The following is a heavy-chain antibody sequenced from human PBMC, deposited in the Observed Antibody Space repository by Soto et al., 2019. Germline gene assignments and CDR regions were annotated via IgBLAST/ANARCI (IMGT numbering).Heavy chain of an antibody. CDR1: GGSISSGGYS. CDR3: ARASGGDSPYFQH. J-gene: IGHJ1*01. Sequence: PSETLSLTCAVSGGSISSGGYSWSWTRQPPGKGLEWIGYIYHSGSTYYNPSLKSRVTISVDRSKNQFSLKLSSVTAADTAVYYCARASGGDSPYFQHWGQGTLVTVSS. D-gene: IGHD2-21*02. CDR2: IYHSGST. V-gene: IGHV4-30-2*01.